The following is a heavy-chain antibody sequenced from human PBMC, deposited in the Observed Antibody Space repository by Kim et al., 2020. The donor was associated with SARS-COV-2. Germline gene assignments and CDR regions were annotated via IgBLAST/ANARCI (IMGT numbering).Heavy chain of an antibody. CDR1: GFTFSSYA. CDR3: ARDRAMVRAFDP. Sequence: GGSLRLSCAASGFTFSSYAMHWVRQAPGKGLEWVAVISYDASNKYYADSVKGRFTISRDNSKNTLYLQMNSLRAEDTAVYYCARDRAMVRAFDPWGQGTLVTVSS. D-gene: IGHD3-10*01. V-gene: IGHV3-30*04. CDR2: ISYDASNK. J-gene: IGHJ5*02.